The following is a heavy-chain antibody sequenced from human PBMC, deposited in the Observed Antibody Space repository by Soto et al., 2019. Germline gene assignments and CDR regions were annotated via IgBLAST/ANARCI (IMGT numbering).Heavy chain of an antibody. Sequence: TGGSLRLSCAVSGFTFSDYAMSWVRQAPGKGLVWVSGISDSGGYTYYADSVRGRFTISRDTSKSTLYLQMNSLRADDTALYYCAKDRFTSGYDAFDIWGQGTMVTVSS. CDR2: ISDSGGYT. V-gene: IGHV3-23*01. J-gene: IGHJ3*02. CDR3: AKDRFTSGYDAFDI. D-gene: IGHD5-12*01. CDR1: GFTFSDYA.